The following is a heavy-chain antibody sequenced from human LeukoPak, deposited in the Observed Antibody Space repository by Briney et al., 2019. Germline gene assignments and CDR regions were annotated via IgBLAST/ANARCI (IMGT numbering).Heavy chain of an antibody. Sequence: AGGSLRLSCAASGFTFSNYALSWVRQAPGEGLEWVSTLSDTTYYAVSVKGRFTISWDNSNNTLYLQMNSLRVDDTAVYFCARARGPGSHWFDPWGHGTLVTVSS. CDR1: GFTFSNYA. D-gene: IGHD3-10*01. V-gene: IGHV3-23*01. J-gene: IGHJ5*02. CDR2: LSDTT. CDR3: ARARGPGSHWFDP.